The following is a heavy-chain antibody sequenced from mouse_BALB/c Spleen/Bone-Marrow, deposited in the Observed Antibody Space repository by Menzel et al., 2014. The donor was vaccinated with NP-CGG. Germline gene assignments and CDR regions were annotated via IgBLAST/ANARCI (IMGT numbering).Heavy chain of an antibody. CDR1: GFSLSYYG. V-gene: IGHV2-2*02. CDR2: IWSGGIT. Sequence: QVQLQQSGPGLVQPSQSLSITCTVSGFSLSYYGVHWIRQSPGKGLEWLGVIWSGGITDYNASFISRLSISKDNSKSQVFLTMNSLQANDTAIYYCARSPSMDYWGPGTSVTVSS. CDR3: ARSPSMDY. J-gene: IGHJ4*01.